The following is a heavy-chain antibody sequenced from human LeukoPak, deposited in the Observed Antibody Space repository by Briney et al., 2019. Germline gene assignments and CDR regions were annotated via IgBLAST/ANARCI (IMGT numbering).Heavy chain of an antibody. CDR3: AKRGVVIRGFLVGFHKEAYYYDS. J-gene: IGHJ4*02. CDR2: ISDSGGRT. V-gene: IGHV3-23*01. Sequence: PGGSLRLSCAVSGITLSNYGMSWVRQAPGKGLEWVAGISDSGGRTNYADSAKGRFTISRDNPKSTLPLQMNSLRTEDTAVYFCAKRGVVIRGFLVGFHKEAYYYDSWGQGALVTVPS. D-gene: IGHD3-10*01. CDR1: GITLSNYG.